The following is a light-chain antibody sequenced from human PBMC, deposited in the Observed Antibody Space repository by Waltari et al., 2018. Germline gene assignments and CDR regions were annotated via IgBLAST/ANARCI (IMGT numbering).Light chain of an antibody. CDR2: GSS. V-gene: IGKV3-20*01. Sequence: EIVLTQSTGTLSLSPGERATLSCRASQSVTSNYLAWYQQKPGQAPRLLIYGSSSRATGIPDRFSGSGSGTDFTLTISRLEPTDSALYYCQQYGSSPPWTFGQGTKVEIK. CDR3: QQYGSSPPWT. J-gene: IGKJ1*01. CDR1: QSVTSNY.